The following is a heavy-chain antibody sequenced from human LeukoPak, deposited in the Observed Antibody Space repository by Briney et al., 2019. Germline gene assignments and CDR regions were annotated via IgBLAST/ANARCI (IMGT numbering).Heavy chain of an antibody. Sequence: PGGSLRLSCAASGFTFSSYSMNWVRQAPGKGLEWVSVVYSGGDTYYADFVMGRFTISRDKSKNTLFLQMNNLRAEDTAVYYCARAGYSYGRGYFGYWGQGTLVTVSS. CDR2: VYSGGDT. V-gene: IGHV3-53*01. CDR1: GFTFSSYS. CDR3: ARAGYSYGRGYFGY. D-gene: IGHD5-18*01. J-gene: IGHJ4*02.